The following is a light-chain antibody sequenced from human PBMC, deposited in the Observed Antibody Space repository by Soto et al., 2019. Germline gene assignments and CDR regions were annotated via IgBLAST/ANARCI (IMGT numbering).Light chain of an antibody. CDR1: SSDVGGYNY. V-gene: IGLV2-14*01. Sequence: QSALAQPASVSGSPGQSITISCTGTSSDVGGYNYVSWYQQHPGKAPKLMIYEVSNRPSGVSNRFSGSKSGNTASLTISGLQAEDEADYYCSSYTSSSTYVLGKGTKVTV. CDR2: EVS. CDR3: SSYTSSSTYV. J-gene: IGLJ1*01.